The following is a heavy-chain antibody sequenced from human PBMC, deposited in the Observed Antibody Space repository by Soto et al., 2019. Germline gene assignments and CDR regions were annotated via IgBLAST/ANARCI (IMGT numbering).Heavy chain of an antibody. V-gene: IGHV3-30*18. CDR2: ITYEGSQI. Sequence: QVQLVESGGGVVQPGRSLRLSCAASGFTFPRFGMHWVRQAPGKGLEWVALITYEGSQIYYADAVKGRFTISRDNGDNTLSLQMDNLRTEDTATYFCAKGRGEMNWANYYGLDVSGQGTTVTVSS. CDR3: AKGRGEMNWANYYGLDV. J-gene: IGHJ6*02. CDR1: GFTFPRFG. D-gene: IGHD7-27*01.